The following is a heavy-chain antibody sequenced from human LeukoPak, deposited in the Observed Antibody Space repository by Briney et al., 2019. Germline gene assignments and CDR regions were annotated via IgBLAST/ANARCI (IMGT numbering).Heavy chain of an antibody. V-gene: IGHV6-1*01. Sequence: SQTLSLTCAISGDNVSSNSTTWNWIRQSPSRGLEWLGRTYYRSKWYNDYAVSVKSRITINPDTSKNQFSLQLNSVTPEDTAVYYCARRGSRAYSYAMDVWAKGPRSPSP. CDR2: TYYRSKWYN. J-gene: IGHJ6*02. CDR3: ARRGSRAYSYAMDV. CDR1: GDNVSSNSTT. D-gene: IGHD3-10*01.